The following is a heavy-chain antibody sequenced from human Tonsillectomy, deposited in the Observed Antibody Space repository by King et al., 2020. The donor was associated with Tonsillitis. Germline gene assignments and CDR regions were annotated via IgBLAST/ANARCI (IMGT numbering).Heavy chain of an antibody. Sequence: VQLVESGGGVVQPGRSLRLSCAASGFTFSSYGMHWVRQAPGKGLEWVAVIWYDGSNKYYADSVKGRFTISRDNSKNTLYLQMNSLRAEDTAVYYGARDYYDSSGYYYFGYYYYMDVWGKGTTVTVSS. V-gene: IGHV3-33*08. CDR2: IWYDGSNK. D-gene: IGHD3-22*01. J-gene: IGHJ6*03. CDR3: ARDYYDSSGYYYFGYYYYMDV. CDR1: GFTFSSYG.